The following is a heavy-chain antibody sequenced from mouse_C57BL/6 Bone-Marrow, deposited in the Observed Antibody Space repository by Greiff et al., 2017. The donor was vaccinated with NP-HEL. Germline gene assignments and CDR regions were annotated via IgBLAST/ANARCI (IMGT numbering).Heavy chain of an antibody. J-gene: IGHJ3*01. Sequence: EVQLQQSGGDLVKPGGSLKLSCAASGFTFSSYGMSWVRQTPDKRLEWVATISSGGSYTYYPDSVKGRFTISRDNAKNTLYLQMSSLKSEDTAMYYCARGLWLRAYWGQGTLVTVSA. D-gene: IGHD2-2*01. CDR1: GFTFSSYG. CDR3: ARGLWLRAY. CDR2: ISSGGSYT. V-gene: IGHV5-6*01.